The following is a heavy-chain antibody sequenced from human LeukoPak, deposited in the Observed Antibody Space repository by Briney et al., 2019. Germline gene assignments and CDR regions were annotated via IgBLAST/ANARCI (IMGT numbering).Heavy chain of an antibody. CDR2: IKQDGSEK. CDR1: GFTFSSYW. V-gene: IGHV3-7*01. D-gene: IGHD6-13*01. Sequence: PGGSLRLSCAASGFTFSSYWMSWVRQAPGKGLEWAANIKQDGSEKYYVDSVKGRFTISRDNAKNSLFLQMNSLRAEDTAVYYCARGAEGIAASDSKFDYWGQGTLVTVSS. CDR3: ARGAEGIAASDSKFDY. J-gene: IGHJ4*01.